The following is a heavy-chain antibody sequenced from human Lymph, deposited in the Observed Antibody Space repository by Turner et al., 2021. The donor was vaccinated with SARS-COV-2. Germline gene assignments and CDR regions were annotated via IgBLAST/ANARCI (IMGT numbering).Heavy chain of an antibody. Sequence: EVPLVVSVGGLIQPGGSLRLSCAAAGLTASSNYMTWVRQAPGKGLEWVSVIYSGGSTFYADSVKGRFTISRDNSKNTLYLQMNSLRAEDTAVYYCARDLVVYGMDVWGQGTTVTVSS. V-gene: IGHV3-53*01. D-gene: IGHD3-10*01. CDR1: GLTASSNY. J-gene: IGHJ6*02. CDR3: ARDLVVYGMDV. CDR2: IYSGGST.